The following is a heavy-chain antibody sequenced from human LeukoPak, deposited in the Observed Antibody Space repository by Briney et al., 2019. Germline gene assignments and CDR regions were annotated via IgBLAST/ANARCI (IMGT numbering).Heavy chain of an antibody. CDR3: SAYFDY. CDR2: ISGSGGNT. V-gene: IGHV3-23*01. CDR1: GFTFSTYA. J-gene: IGHJ4*02. Sequence: GGSLRLSCAASGFTFSTYAMNWVRQAPGKGLEWVSGISGSGGNTYYADSVKGRFTISRDNSKNTLYLQMNGLRAEDTAVYYCSAYFDYWGQGTLVTVSS.